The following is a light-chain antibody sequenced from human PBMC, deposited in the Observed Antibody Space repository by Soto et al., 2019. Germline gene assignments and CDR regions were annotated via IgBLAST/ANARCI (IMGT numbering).Light chain of an antibody. CDR2: DAS. CDR1: QDISTS. V-gene: IGKV1-33*01. Sequence: DIQMTQSPSSLSTSVGDRVTITCQASQDISTSLNWYQKKPGKAPKLLMYDASNVDTGVPSMFSGSGSGTDFTLNINSLHPEGIATYYCQQYEKLPITFGPGTRLEIK. CDR3: QQYEKLPIT. J-gene: IGKJ5*01.